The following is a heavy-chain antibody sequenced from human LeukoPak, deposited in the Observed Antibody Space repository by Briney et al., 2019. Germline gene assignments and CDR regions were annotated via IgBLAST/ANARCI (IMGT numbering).Heavy chain of an antibody. CDR2: YSGST. CDR3: ARVWGPYRFVDY. CDR1: GGSVSSGSYY. Sequence: SETLSLTCTVSGGSVSSGSYYWSYYSGSTNYNPSLKSRVTISVDTSKNQFSLKLSSVTAADTAVYYCARVWGPYRFVDYWGQGTPVTVSS. J-gene: IGHJ4*02. V-gene: IGHV4-61*01. D-gene: IGHD7-27*01.